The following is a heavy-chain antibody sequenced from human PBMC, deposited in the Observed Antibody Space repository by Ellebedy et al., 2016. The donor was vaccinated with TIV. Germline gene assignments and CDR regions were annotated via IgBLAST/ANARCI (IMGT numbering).Heavy chain of an antibody. V-gene: IGHV3-53*01. Sequence: PGGSLRLSCAASGFTVSSSHMTWVRQAPGKGLEWVSVVYSGGNTYYADSVKGRFTISRDNSKNTLSLEINSLRVDDTAVYFCARGPGRYTQKGGFLDYWGQGTLVTVSS. J-gene: IGHJ4*02. CDR3: ARGPGRYTQKGGFLDY. D-gene: IGHD3-16*01. CDR1: GFTVSSSH. CDR2: VYSGGNT.